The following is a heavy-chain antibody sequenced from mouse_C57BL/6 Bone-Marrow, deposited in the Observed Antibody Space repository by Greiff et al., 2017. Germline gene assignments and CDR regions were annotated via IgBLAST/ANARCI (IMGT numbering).Heavy chain of an antibody. Sequence: DVMLVESGGGLVKPGGSLKLSCAASGFTFSDYGMHWVRQAPEKGLEWVAYISSGSSTIYYADTVKGRFTISRDNAKNTLFLQMTSLRSEDTAMYYCARGYYSNYYAMDYWGQGTSVTVSS. CDR2: ISSGSSTI. V-gene: IGHV5-17*01. CDR3: ARGYYSNYYAMDY. D-gene: IGHD2-5*01. J-gene: IGHJ4*01. CDR1: GFTFSDYG.